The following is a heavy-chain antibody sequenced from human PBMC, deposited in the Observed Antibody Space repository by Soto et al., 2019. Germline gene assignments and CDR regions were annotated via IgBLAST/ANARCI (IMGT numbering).Heavy chain of an antibody. V-gene: IGHV3-48*01. Sequence: EVQLVESGGGLVQPGGSLRLSCAASGFTFSSYSMNWVRQAPGKGLEWLSYISGSSSTIKYADSVKGRFTVSRDNAENSLYLQMNSLRAEDAAVYYCASATLLPYFDYWGPGTLVTVSS. J-gene: IGHJ4*02. CDR1: GFTFSSYS. D-gene: IGHD2-21*02. CDR2: ISGSSSTI. CDR3: ASATLLPYFDY.